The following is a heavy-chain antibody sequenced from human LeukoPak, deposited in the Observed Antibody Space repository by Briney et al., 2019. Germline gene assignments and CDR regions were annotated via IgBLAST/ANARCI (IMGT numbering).Heavy chain of an antibody. J-gene: IGHJ4*02. Sequence: PGGSLRLSCAASGFTFSTYWMTWVRQAPGKGLEWVANIKEDGRQKYYVESVKGRFTISRDQAKNSVYLQMNSLRAEDTAVYYCSRDPGRGVGSWGQGTLVTVSA. D-gene: IGHD1-14*01. CDR3: SRDPGRGVGS. CDR1: GFTFSTYW. CDR2: IKEDGRQK. V-gene: IGHV3-7*01.